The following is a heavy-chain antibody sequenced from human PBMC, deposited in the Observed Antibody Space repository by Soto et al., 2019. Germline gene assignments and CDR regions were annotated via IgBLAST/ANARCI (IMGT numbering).Heavy chain of an antibody. CDR3: AKDRSSGLGY. V-gene: IGHV3-30*18. Sequence: PGESLKISCAASGFTFSSYGMHWVRQAPGKGLEWVAVISYDGSNKYYADSVKGRFTISRDNSKNTLYLQMNSLRAEDTAVYYCAKDRSSGLGYWGQGTLVTVSS. J-gene: IGHJ4*02. D-gene: IGHD6-19*01. CDR2: ISYDGSNK. CDR1: GFTFSSYG.